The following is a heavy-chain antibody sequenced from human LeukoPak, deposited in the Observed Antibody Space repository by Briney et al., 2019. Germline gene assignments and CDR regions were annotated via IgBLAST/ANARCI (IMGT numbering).Heavy chain of an antibody. CDR3: ARHDTPLAVADY. CDR1: GYSFTSYW. Sequence: KVSCKASGYSFTSYWIGWVRQMPGKGLEWMGIIYPGDSDTRYSPSFQGQVTISADKSISTAYLQWSSLKASDTAMYYCARHDTPLAVADYWGQGTLVTVSS. V-gene: IGHV5-51*01. CDR2: IYPGDSDT. J-gene: IGHJ4*02. D-gene: IGHD6-19*01.